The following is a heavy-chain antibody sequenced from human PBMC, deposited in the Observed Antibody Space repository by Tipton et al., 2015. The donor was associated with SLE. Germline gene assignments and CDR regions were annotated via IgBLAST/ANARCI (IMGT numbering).Heavy chain of an antibody. CDR2: LSYSGST. D-gene: IGHD5-18*01. CDR3: ARDKSGSLDTFDI. J-gene: IGHJ4*02. CDR1: GGSISSDSYF. V-gene: IGHV4-39*07. Sequence: TLSLTCNVSGGSISSDSYFWGWIRQPPGKGLEWIGSLSYSGSTHYNPSLKSRVTMSVHTSKIQFSLRLTTVTAADTVVYYCARDKSGSLDTFDIWGQGTLVTVSS.